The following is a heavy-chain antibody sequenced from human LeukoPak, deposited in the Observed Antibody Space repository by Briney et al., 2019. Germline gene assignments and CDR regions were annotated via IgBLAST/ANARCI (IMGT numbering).Heavy chain of an antibody. Sequence: ASVKVSFKASGYTSTAYYMHWVRQAPGQGLEWMGWINSNSGGTNYAQKFQGRVTMTRDTSISTAYMELSRLRSDDTAVYYCASGGVTAAGAFDYWGQGTLVTVSS. CDR3: ASGGVTAAGAFDY. CDR1: GYTSTAYY. V-gene: IGHV1-2*02. D-gene: IGHD6-13*01. CDR2: INSNSGGT. J-gene: IGHJ4*02.